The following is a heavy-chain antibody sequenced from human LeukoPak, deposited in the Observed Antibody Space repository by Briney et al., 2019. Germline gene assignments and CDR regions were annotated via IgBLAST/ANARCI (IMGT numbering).Heavy chain of an antibody. CDR1: GYTFTSYG. Sequence: ASVKVSCKASGYTFTSYGISWVRQAPGQGLEWMGWISAYNGNTNYAQKLQGRVTMTTDTSTSTAYMELRSLRSDDTAVYYCARGYYYGPGSYRSPFDYWGQGTLVTVSS. V-gene: IGHV1-18*01. CDR3: ARGYYYGPGSYRSPFDY. CDR2: ISAYNGNT. J-gene: IGHJ4*02. D-gene: IGHD3-10*01.